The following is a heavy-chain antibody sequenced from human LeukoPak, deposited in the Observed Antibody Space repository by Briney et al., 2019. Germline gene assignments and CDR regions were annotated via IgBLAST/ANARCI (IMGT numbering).Heavy chain of an antibody. CDR2: ISSSGSTI. D-gene: IGHD3-3*01. J-gene: IGHJ6*03. CDR3: ARGIITIFGVVHDPWYSMDV. V-gene: IGHV3-48*03. Sequence: GGSLRLSCAASGFTFSSYEMNWVRQAPGKGLEWVSYISSSGSTIYYADSVKGRFTISRDNAKNSLYLQMNSLRAEDTAVYYCARGIITIFGVVHDPWYSMDVWGKETTVTVSS. CDR1: GFTFSSYE.